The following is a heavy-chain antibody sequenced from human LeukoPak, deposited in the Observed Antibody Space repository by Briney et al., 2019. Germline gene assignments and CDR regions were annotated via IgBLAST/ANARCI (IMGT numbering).Heavy chain of an antibody. Sequence: GGSLRLSCAASGFTFRDYYMSWIRQAPGKGLEWVSYIRWTGSTIYYADSVKGRFTISRDNAKNSLYLQMNSLRAEDTAVYYCARRGYYGSGSYYDRFDPWGQGTLAIVTA. CDR3: ARRGYYGSGSYYDRFDP. D-gene: IGHD3-10*01. CDR2: IRWTGSTI. J-gene: IGHJ5*02. CDR1: GFTFRDYY. V-gene: IGHV3-11*01.